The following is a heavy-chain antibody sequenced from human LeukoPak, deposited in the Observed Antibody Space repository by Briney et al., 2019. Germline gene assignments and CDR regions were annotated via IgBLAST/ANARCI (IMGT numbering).Heavy chain of an antibody. Sequence: ASVKVSCKASGYTFTSYGISWVRQAPGQGLEWMGWISAYNGNTNYAQKLQGRVTMTTDTSTSTAYMELRSLRSDDTAVYYCARAAGIAAAGRPYYYYYYMDVWGKGTTVTISS. D-gene: IGHD6-13*01. V-gene: IGHV1-18*01. J-gene: IGHJ6*03. CDR3: ARAAGIAAAGRPYYYYYYMDV. CDR1: GYTFTSYG. CDR2: ISAYNGNT.